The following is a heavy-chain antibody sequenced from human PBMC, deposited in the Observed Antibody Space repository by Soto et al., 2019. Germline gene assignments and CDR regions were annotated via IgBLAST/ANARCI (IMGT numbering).Heavy chain of an antibody. V-gene: IGHV3-23*01. CDR2: ISGSGGST. Sequence: LRLSCAASGFTFSSYAMSWVRQAPGKGLEWVSAISGSGGSTYYADSVKGRFTISRDNSKNTLYLQMNSLRAEDTAVYYCAKNRGISGWYLDYWGQGTLVTVSS. CDR1: GFTFSSYA. J-gene: IGHJ4*02. CDR3: AKNRGISGWYLDY. D-gene: IGHD6-19*01.